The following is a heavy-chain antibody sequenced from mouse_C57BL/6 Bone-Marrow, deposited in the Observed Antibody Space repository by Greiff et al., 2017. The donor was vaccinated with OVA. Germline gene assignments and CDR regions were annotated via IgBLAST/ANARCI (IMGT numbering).Heavy chain of an antibody. CDR2: IYTGDGDT. J-gene: IGHJ2*01. CDR3: ARGIYYDYDGFDY. V-gene: IGHV1-82*01. CDR1: GYAFSSSW. Sequence: VQLQQSGPELVKPGASVKISCKASGYAFSSSWMNWVKQRPGKGLEWIGRIYTGDGDTNYNGKFKGKATLTADKSSSTAYMQLSSLTSEDSAVYFCARGIYYDYDGFDYWGQGTTLTVSS. D-gene: IGHD2-4*01.